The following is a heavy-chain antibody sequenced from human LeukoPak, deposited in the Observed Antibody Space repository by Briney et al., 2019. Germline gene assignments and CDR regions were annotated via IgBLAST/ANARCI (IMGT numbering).Heavy chain of an antibody. Sequence: GGSLRLSCAASGFTFSSHRMHWVRQAPGKGLEWVSSISSSRSYIYYADSVKGRFTISRDNAKNSLYLQMSSVRAEDTAVYYCARDLQGGDYYDYWGQGTLVTVSS. V-gene: IGHV3-21*01. D-gene: IGHD3-16*01. J-gene: IGHJ4*02. CDR1: GFTFSSHR. CDR2: ISSSRSYI. CDR3: ARDLQGGDYYDY.